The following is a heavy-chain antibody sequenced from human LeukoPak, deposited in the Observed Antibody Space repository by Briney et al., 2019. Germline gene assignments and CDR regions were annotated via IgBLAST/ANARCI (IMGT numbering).Heavy chain of an antibody. CDR3: ARPYYSSAYYGDAFDI. D-gene: IGHD6-19*01. CDR2: IWYDGTSK. CDR1: GFTFSIYG. Sequence: PGGSLRLSCAASGFTFSIYGMHWVRQAPGTGLEWVAGIWYDGTSKYYADSVKGRFTISRDNSKNTLYLQMNSLRAEDTAVHYCARPYYSSAYYGDAFDIWGQGTMVTVSS. J-gene: IGHJ3*02. V-gene: IGHV3-33*01.